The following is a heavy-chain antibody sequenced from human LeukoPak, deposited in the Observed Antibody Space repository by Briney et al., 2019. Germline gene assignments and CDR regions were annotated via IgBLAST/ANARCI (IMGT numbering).Heavy chain of an antibody. J-gene: IGHJ4*02. CDR1: GFTFSNYD. Sequence: GGSLRLSCAASGFTFSNYDIHWVRQATGKGLQWVSAIGTAGDTYHPGSVKGRFTISRENAKNSLYLQMNSLRAEDTAVYYCARDTVATTFDYWGQGTVVTVSS. CDR3: ARDTVATTFDY. CDR2: IGTAGDT. V-gene: IGHV3-13*04. D-gene: IGHD4-17*01.